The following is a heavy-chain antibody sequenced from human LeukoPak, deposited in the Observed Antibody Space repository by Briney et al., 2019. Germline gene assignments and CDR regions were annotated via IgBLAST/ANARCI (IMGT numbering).Heavy chain of an antibody. CDR2: IYYSGST. CDR1: GGSNSSYY. CDR3: ARRLVGGSGSYNWFDP. Sequence: PSETLSLTCTVSGGSNSSYYWSWIRQPPGKGLEWIGYIYYSGSTNYNPSLKSRVTISVDTSKNQFSLKLSSVTAADTAVYYCARRLVGGSGSYNWFDPWGQGTLVTVSS. D-gene: IGHD3-10*01. J-gene: IGHJ5*02. V-gene: IGHV4-59*01.